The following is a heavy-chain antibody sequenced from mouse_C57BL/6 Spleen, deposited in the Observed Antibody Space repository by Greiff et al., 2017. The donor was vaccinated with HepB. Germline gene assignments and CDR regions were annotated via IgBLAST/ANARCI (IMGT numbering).Heavy chain of an antibody. CDR1: GYAFSSSG. CDR2: IYPGDGDT. CDR3: ARRDVLAY. V-gene: IGHV1-82*01. J-gene: IGHJ3*01. Sequence: VKLQQSGPELVKPGASVKISCKASGYAFSSSGGNWVRRGPGRGLEWIGRIYPGDGDTNYNGTFKGKATLTADKSSSTAYMQLSSLTSEDSAVYFCARRDVLAYWGQGTLVTVSA.